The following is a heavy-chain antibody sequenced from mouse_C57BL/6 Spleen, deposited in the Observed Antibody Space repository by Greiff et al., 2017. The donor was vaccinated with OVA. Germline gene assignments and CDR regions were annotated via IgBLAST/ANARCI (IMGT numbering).Heavy chain of an antibody. CDR1: GYTFTDYY. D-gene: IGHD1-1*01. CDR2: INPNNGGT. J-gene: IGHJ3*01. V-gene: IGHV1-26*01. Sequence: EVQLQQSGPELVKPGASVKISCKASGYTFTDYYMNWVKQSHGKSLEWIGDINPNNGGTSYNQKFKGKATLTVDKSSSTAYMELRSLTSEDSAVYYCARSPYYYDGAWFAYWAQGTLVTVSA. CDR3: ARSPYYYDGAWFAY.